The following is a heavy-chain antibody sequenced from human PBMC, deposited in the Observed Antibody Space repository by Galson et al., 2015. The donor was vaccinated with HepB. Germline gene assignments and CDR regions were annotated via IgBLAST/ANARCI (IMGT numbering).Heavy chain of an antibody. CDR1: GYTFTSYD. J-gene: IGHJ4*02. V-gene: IGHV1-8*01. CDR2: MNPNSGNT. D-gene: IGHD7-27*01. CDR3: ARGNWAQNDRYYFDY. Sequence: SVKVSCKASGYTFTSYDINWVRQATGQGLEWMGCMNPNSGNTGYAQKFQGRVTMTRNTSISTAYMELSSLRSEDTAVYYCARGNWAQNDRYYFDYWGQGTLVTVSS.